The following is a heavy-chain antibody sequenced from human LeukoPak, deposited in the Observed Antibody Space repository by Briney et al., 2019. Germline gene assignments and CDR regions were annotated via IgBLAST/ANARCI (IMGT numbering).Heavy chain of an antibody. CDR1: GYTFTSYD. Sequence: ASVKVSCKASGYTFTSYDINWVQQAPGHGLEWMGWMKPNGGNTRYAQKFQGRVTMTRNTSISTAYMELSSLRSEDTAVYYCARVISDYGDPDAFDIWGQGTMVTVSS. CDR2: MKPNGGNT. J-gene: IGHJ3*02. V-gene: IGHV1-8*01. D-gene: IGHD4-17*01. CDR3: ARVISDYGDPDAFDI.